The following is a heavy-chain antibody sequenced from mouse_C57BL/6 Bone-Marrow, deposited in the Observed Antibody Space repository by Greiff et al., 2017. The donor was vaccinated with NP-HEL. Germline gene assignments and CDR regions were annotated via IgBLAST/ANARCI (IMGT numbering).Heavy chain of an antibody. CDR1: GFNIKDDY. Sequence: EVQLVESGAELVRPGASVKLSCTASGFNIKDDYMHWVKQRPEQGLEWIGWIDPENGDTEYASKFQGKATITADTSSNTAYLQLSSLTSEDTAVYYCTRLYYGYDDPWLDYWGQGTSVTVSS. D-gene: IGHD2-2*01. CDR2: IDPENGDT. CDR3: TRLYYGYDDPWLDY. J-gene: IGHJ4*01. V-gene: IGHV14-4*01.